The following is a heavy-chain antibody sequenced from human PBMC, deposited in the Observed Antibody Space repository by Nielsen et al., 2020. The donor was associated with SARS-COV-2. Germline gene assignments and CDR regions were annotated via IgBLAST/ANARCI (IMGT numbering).Heavy chain of an antibody. Sequence: GESLKISCAASGFTFSSFGMQWVRQAPGKGLEWVALIWYDGSQKYYVDSVKGRFTISRDNSKNTLYLQMNSLRAEDTAVYYCARDPEGLFWYFDLWGRGTLVTVSS. D-gene: IGHD3-3*01. CDR3: ARDPEGLFWYFDL. CDR1: GFTFSSFG. J-gene: IGHJ2*01. CDR2: IWYDGSQK. V-gene: IGHV3-33*01.